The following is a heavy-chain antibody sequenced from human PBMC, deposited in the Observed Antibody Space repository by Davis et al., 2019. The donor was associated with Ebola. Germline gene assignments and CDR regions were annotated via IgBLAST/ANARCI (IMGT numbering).Heavy chain of an antibody. V-gene: IGHV3-66*04. CDR2: IYSGGST. J-gene: IGHJ6*02. CDR3: ARQYVSGWFLYYGMDV. D-gene: IGHD6-19*01. CDR1: EFTVSSKH. Sequence: GGPLRLSCAASEFTVSSKHMNWVRQAPGKGLEWVSVIYSGGSTNYADSVKGRFIISRDNSKNTVYLQVNSLRAEDTAVYYCARQYVSGWFLYYGMDVWGPGTTVTVSS.